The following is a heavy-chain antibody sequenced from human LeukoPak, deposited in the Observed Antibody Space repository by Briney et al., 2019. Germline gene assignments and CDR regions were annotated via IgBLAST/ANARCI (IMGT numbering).Heavy chain of an antibody. CDR2: IRSKANSYAT. J-gene: IGHJ3*02. V-gene: IGHV3-73*01. CDR3: ARAKDCGSITCPFDI. CDR1: GFTFSGSA. Sequence: GGSLRLSCAASGFTFSGSAMHWVRQASGKGLEWVGRIRSKANSYATAYAASVKGRFTISRDDSKNTAYLQMDSLKTEDTAVYFCARAKDCGSITCPFDIWGQGTMVTVSS. D-gene: IGHD2-2*01.